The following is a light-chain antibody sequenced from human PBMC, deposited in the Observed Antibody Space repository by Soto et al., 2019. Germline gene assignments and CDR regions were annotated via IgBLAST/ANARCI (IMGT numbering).Light chain of an antibody. CDR3: AAWDDSLNGLV. CDR2: SNN. J-gene: IGLJ2*01. CDR1: SSNIGSNT. Sequence: QSVLTQPPSASGTPGQRVTISCSGSSSNIGSNTVNWYQQLPGTAPKLLIYSNNQRPSGVPDRFSGSQSGTSASLAISGLLSEDEADYYCAAWDDSLNGLVFGGGTKVTVL. V-gene: IGLV1-44*01.